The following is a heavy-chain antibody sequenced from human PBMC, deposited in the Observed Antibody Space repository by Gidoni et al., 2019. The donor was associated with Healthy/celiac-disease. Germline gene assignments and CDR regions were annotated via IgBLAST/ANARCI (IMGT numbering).Heavy chain of an antibody. CDR3: AREGYYDFWSGYLNWYFDL. V-gene: IGHV3-72*01. CDR2: TRNKANSYTT. Sequence: EVQLVQSGGGLVQPGGSLRLSCAASGFTFSDNYMAWVRQAPGQGLEWVGRTRNKANSYTTEYAASVKGRFTISRDDSNNSLYLQMNSLKTEDTAVYYCAREGYYDFWSGYLNWYFDLWGRGTLVTVSS. D-gene: IGHD3-3*01. J-gene: IGHJ2*01. CDR1: GFTFSDNY.